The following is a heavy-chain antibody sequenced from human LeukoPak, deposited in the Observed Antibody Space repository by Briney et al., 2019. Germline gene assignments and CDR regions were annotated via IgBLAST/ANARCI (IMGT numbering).Heavy chain of an antibody. J-gene: IGHJ4*02. CDR2: INSDGSST. Sequence: PGGSLRLSCAASGFTFSSYWMHWVRQAPGKGLVWVSRINSDGSSTSYADSVKGRFTISRDNAKNTLYLQMNSLRAEDTAVYYCARGPYQSYSSSRGDYRGQGTLVTVSS. V-gene: IGHV3-74*01. CDR3: ARGPYQSYSSSRGDY. CDR1: GFTFSSYW. D-gene: IGHD1-26*01.